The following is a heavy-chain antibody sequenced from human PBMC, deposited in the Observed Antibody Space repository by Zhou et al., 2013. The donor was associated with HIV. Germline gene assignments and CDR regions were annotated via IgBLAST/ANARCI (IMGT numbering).Heavy chain of an antibody. Sequence: QVQLVQSGAEMKKPGASVNISCKASGYAFTSYYIHWVRQAPGQGLEWMGLINPGIGTTYYAEKFQGRVTMTRDTSTSTVNMQLGTLTSEDTAVYYCNRGMQRWVNDALDIWGQGTMVTVSS. V-gene: IGHV1-46*01. CDR3: NRGMQRWVNDALDI. J-gene: IGHJ3*02. CDR1: GYAFTSYY. CDR2: INPGIGTT. D-gene: IGHD3-16*01.